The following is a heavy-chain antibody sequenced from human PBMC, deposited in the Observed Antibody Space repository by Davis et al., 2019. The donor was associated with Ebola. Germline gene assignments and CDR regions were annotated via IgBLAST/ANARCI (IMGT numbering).Heavy chain of an antibody. V-gene: IGHV3-7*01. CDR2: IKQDGSEK. J-gene: IGHJ4*02. CDR3: VTPNRGTSANY. Sequence: GESLKISCAASGFPFSSYWMSWVRQFPGKGLEWVANIKQDGSEKYYEDSIKGRFTISRDNAKNSLYLQMNSLRAEDTAVYYCVTPNRGTSANYWGQGTLVTVSS. D-gene: IGHD3-16*01. CDR1: GFPFSSYW.